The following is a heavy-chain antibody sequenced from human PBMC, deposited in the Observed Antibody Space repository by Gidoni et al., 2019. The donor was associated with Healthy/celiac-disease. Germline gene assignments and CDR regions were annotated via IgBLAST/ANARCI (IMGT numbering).Heavy chain of an antibody. Sequence: QVQLVESGGGVVQPGRSLRLSWAASGFTFSSYAMHWVRQAPGKGLEWVAVISYDGSNKYYADSVKGRFTISRDNSKNTLYLQMNSLRAEDTAVYYCARQLRIVGATFGFDYWGQGTLVTVSS. CDR3: ARQLRIVGATFGFDY. V-gene: IGHV3-30-3*01. CDR1: GFTFSSYA. D-gene: IGHD1-26*01. CDR2: ISYDGSNK. J-gene: IGHJ4*02.